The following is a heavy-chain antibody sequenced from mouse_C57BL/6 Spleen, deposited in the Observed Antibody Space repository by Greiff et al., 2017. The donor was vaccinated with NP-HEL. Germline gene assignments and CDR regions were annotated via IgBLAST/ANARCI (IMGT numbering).Heavy chain of an antibody. Sequence: QVQLQQPGTELVKPGASVKLSCKASGYTFTSYWMHWVKQRPGQGLEWIGNINPSNGGTNYNEKFKSKATLTVDKSSSTAYMQLSSLTSELTAVYYGAWALANWERAWFAYWGQGTLVTVSA. CDR2: INPSNGGT. CDR1: GYTFTSYW. V-gene: IGHV1-53*01. J-gene: IGHJ3*01. D-gene: IGHD4-1*01. CDR3: AWALANWERAWFAY.